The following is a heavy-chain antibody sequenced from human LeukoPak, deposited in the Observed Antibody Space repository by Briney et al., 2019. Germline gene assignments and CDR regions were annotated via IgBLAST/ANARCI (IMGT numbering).Heavy chain of an antibody. CDR2: IYYSGST. CDR3: ARGATTTFDY. CDR1: GGSFSGYY. V-gene: IGHV4-31*11. D-gene: IGHD1-1*01. J-gene: IGHJ4*02. Sequence: PSETLSLTCAVYGGSFSGYYWSWIRQHPGKGLEWIGYIYYSGSTYYNPSLKSRVTISVDTSKNQFSLKLSSVTAADTAVYYCARGATTTFDYWGQGTLVTVSS.